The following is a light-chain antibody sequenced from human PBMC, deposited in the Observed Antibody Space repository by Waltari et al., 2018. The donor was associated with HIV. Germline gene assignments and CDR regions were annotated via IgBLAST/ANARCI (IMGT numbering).Light chain of an antibody. Sequence: QSALTQPASVSGSPGQSITISCTGTSSDVGSYNLVSWYQQHHGEAPKLMVYEVGKRPSGVSNRFSGSKSGNTAALTISGLQAEDEADYYCCSYAGSTTWVFGGGTRLTVL. CDR2: EVG. CDR3: CSYAGSTTWV. V-gene: IGLV2-23*02. CDR1: SSDVGSYNL. J-gene: IGLJ3*02.